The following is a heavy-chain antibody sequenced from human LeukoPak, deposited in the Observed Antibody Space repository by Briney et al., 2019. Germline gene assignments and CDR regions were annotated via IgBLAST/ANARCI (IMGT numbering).Heavy chain of an antibody. CDR3: ARNLYHGGVIDY. Sequence: PSETLSLTCAVYGGSFSGYYWSWIRQPPGKGLEWIGEINHSGSTNYNPSLKSRVTISVDTSKNQFSLKLSSVTAADTAVYYCARNLYHGGVIDYWGQGTLVTVSS. D-gene: IGHD2-8*02. CDR1: GGSFSGYY. CDR2: INHSGST. J-gene: IGHJ4*02. V-gene: IGHV4-34*01.